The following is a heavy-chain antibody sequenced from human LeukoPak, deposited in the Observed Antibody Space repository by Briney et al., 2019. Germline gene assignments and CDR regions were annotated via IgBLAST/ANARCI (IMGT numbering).Heavy chain of an antibody. CDR3: ARVPMYGSGGAFDY. CDR1: GGSMNSGHFY. J-gene: IGHJ4*02. V-gene: IGHV4-30-4*01. CDR2: IYNSGTI. Sequence: SQTLSLTCIASGGSMNSGHFYWSWIRQPPGKGLEWIGYIYNSGTIYYHPSLKGRVSMSLDTSKNQFSLNLSSVTAADTAVYFCARVPMYGSGGAFDYWGQGALVTVSS. D-gene: IGHD3-10*01.